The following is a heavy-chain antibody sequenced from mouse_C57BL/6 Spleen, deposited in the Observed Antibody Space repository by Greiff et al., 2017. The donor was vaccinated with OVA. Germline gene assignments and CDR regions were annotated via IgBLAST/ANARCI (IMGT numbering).Heavy chain of an antibody. V-gene: IGHV1-82*01. J-gene: IGHJ4*01. D-gene: IGHD2-3*01. CDR2: IYPGDGDT. CDR3: ARGEGWLLRAMDY. CDR1: GYAFSSSW. Sequence: QVQLQQPGPELVKPGASVKISCKASGYAFSSSWMNWVKQRPGKGLEWIGRIYPGDGDTNSNGKFKGKATLTADKSSSTAYMQLSSLTSEDSAVYFCARGEGWLLRAMDYWGQGTSVTVSS.